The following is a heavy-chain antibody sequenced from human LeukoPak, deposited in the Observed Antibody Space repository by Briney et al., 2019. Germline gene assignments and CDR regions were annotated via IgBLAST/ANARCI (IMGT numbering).Heavy chain of an antibody. CDR1: GGTFSSYA. J-gene: IGHJ4*02. CDR2: INPSGGST. Sequence: ASVKVSCKASGGTFSSYAISWVRQAPGQGLEWMGIINPSGGSTSYAQNFQGRVTMTRDTSTSAVYMELSSLRSEDTAVYYCARATVTTRCSFDYWGQGTLVTVSS. CDR3: ARATVTTRCSFDY. D-gene: IGHD4-17*01. V-gene: IGHV1-46*01.